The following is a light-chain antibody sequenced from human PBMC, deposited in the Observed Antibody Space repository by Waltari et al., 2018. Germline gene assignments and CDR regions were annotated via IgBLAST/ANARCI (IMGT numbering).Light chain of an antibody. CDR3: QKYGTLPAT. J-gene: IGKJ1*01. CDR2: DAS. V-gene: IGKV3-20*01. CDR1: QSVGRT. Sequence: EIVLTQSPGTLSLSPGERATLSCRARQSVGRTLAWYQQKPGQAPRLLIYDASTRATGIPDRFSGSGSGTDFSLTISRLEPEDFAVYYCQKYGTLPATFGQGTKVEIK.